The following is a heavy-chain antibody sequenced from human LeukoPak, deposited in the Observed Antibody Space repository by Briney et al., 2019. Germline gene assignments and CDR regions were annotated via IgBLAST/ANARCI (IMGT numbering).Heavy chain of an antibody. J-gene: IGHJ3*02. V-gene: IGHV4-59*01. CDR1: GASITSDY. D-gene: IGHD3-10*01. CDR2: IYYTGHT. CDR3: ARFLVRGSNWFALDI. Sequence: PSETLSLTCAVSGASITSDYWSWIRQPPGKGLEWIAYIYYTGHTNINPSLKSRVAISMDTSKNQFSLSLSSVTAADTAVYYCARFLVRGSNWFALDIWGQGTTVTASS.